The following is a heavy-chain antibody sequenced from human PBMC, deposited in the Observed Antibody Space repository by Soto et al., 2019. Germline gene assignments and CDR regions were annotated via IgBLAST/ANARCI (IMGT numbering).Heavy chain of an antibody. CDR3: ASERSEWLVLKDFDY. Sequence: GGSLRLSCAASGFTFSSYWMSWVRQAPGKGLEWVANIKQDGSEKYYVDSVKGRFTISRDNAKNSLYLQMNSLRAEDTAVYYCASERSEWLVLKDFDYWGQGTLVTVSS. D-gene: IGHD6-19*01. CDR1: GFTFSSYW. J-gene: IGHJ4*02. V-gene: IGHV3-7*01. CDR2: IKQDGSEK.